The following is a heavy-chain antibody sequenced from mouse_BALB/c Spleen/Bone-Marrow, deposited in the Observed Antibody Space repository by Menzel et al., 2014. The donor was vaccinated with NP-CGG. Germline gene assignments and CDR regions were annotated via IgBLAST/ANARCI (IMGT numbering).Heavy chain of an antibody. Sequence: VKLMESGAELVRPGSSVKISCKASGYAFSSYRMNWVKQRPGQGLEWIGQIYPGDGDTNYNRKFKGKATLTADKSSSPAYMQLSSLTSEDSAVYFCARDDGFAYWGQGTLVPVSA. D-gene: IGHD2-12*01. J-gene: IGHJ3*01. CDR2: IYPGDGDT. CDR1: GYAFSSYR. CDR3: ARDDGFAY. V-gene: IGHV1-80*01.